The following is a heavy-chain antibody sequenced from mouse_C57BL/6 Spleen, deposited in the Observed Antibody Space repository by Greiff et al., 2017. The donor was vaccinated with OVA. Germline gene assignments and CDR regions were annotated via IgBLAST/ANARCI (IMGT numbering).Heavy chain of an antibody. CDR1: GYTFTDYE. D-gene: IGHD4-1*01. CDR2: IDPETGGT. J-gene: IGHJ3*01. CDR3: TRGELGQAWFAY. Sequence: QVQLQQSGAELVRPGASVTLSCKASGYTFTDYEMHWVKQTPVHGLEWIGAIDPETGGTAYNQKFKGKAILTADKSSSTAYMELRSLTSEDSAVYYCTRGELGQAWFAYWGQGTLVTVSA. V-gene: IGHV1-15*01.